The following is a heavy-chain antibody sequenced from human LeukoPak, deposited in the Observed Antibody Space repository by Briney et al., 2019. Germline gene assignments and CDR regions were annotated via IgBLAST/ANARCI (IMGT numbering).Heavy chain of an antibody. CDR1: GGTFSSYA. Sequence: SVKVSCKASGGTFSSYAISWVQQAPGQGLEWMGGIIPIFGTANYAQKFQGRVTITADESTSTAYMELSSLRSEDTAVYYCARDRVEMATTDAFDIWGQGTMVTVSS. V-gene: IGHV1-69*01. CDR2: IIPIFGTA. CDR3: ARDRVEMATTDAFDI. D-gene: IGHD5-24*01. J-gene: IGHJ3*02.